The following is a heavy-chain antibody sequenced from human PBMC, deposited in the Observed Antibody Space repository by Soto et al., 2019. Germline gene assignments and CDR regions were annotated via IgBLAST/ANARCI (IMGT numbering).Heavy chain of an antibody. CDR2: ISGSGGST. D-gene: IGHD1-26*01. J-gene: IGHJ4*02. V-gene: IGHV3-23*01. Sequence: PGGSLRLSCAAPGFTFSSYAMSWVRQAPGKGLEWVSAISGSGGSTYYADSVRGRFTISRDNSKNTLYLQMNSLRAEDTAVYYCAKVLGVRYYYFDYWGQGTLVTVSS. CDR1: GFTFSSYA. CDR3: AKVLGVRYYYFDY.